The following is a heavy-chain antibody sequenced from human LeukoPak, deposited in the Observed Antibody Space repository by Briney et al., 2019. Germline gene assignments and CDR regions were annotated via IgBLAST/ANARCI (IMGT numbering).Heavy chain of an antibody. J-gene: IGHJ4*02. D-gene: IGHD2-2*01. V-gene: IGHV3-30-3*01. CDR3: AKEAQGCSITSCYFDS. CDR2: ISYDGSNK. CDR1: GFTFSSYA. Sequence: PGGSLRLSCAASGFTFSSYAMHWVRQAPGKGLEWVAVISYDGSNKYYADSVKGRFTISRDNSKNTLFLQMNSLRAEDTSVYYCAKEAQGCSITSCYFDSWGQGTLVTVSS.